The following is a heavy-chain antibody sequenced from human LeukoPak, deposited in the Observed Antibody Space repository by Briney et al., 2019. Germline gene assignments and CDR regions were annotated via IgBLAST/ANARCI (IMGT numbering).Heavy chain of an antibody. J-gene: IGHJ1*01. CDR3: ARADCGGDCYLFQH. CDR2: INPNSGGT. V-gene: IGHV1-2*04. Sequence: ASVKVSCKASGYTFIGYYMHWVRQAPGQGLEWMGWINPNSGGTNYAQKFQGWVTMTRDTSISTAYMELSRLRSDDTAVYYCARADCGGDCYLFQHWGQGTLVTVSS. D-gene: IGHD2-21*02. CDR1: GYTFIGYY.